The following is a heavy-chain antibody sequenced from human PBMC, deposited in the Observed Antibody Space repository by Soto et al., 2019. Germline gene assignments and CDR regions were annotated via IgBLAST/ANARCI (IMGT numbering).Heavy chain of an antibody. CDR1: GGSINNPSHY. CDR2: VSDSGLS. Sequence: SETLALTCTVSGGSINNPSHYWVCVRQPPGKGLEWIGSVSDSGLSYSTPSRKSRVTISVDTSKNHFSLSLTIVPDSDTVVYFCAGHTFTVAAASFGRTTLFDPWAPGTLGTVPS. D-gene: IGHD6-19*01. V-gene: IGHV4-39*01. CDR3: AGHTFTVAAASFGRTTLFDP. J-gene: IGHJ5*02.